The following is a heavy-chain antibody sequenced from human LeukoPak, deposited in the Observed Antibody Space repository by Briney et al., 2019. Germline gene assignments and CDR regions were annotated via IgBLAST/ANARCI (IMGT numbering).Heavy chain of an antibody. J-gene: IGHJ4*02. Sequence: GGSLRLSCAASGFTFSSYWMHWVRQAPGKGLEWVAFIRYDGSNKYYADSVKGRFTISRDNSKNTLYLQMNSLRAEDTAVYYCAKSGEGRLMWTFFDYWGQGTLVTVSS. V-gene: IGHV3-30*02. D-gene: IGHD2-8*01. CDR3: AKSGEGRLMWTFFDY. CDR2: IRYDGSNK. CDR1: GFTFSSYW.